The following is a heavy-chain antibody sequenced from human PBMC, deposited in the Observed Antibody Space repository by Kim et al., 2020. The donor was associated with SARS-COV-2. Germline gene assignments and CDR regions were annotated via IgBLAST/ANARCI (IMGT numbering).Heavy chain of an antibody. V-gene: IGHV3-53*01. CDR1: GFTVSTSF. CDR3: AGEMNRLGSDNYHNHNCFDP. D-gene: IGHD3-10*01. J-gene: IGHJ5*02. Sequence: GVSLRLSCAASGFTVSTSFMSWVRQAPGKGLEWVSGIYTDGTTWYADSVKGRFTMSRDSSKNTLYLQMNSLRAEDTAVYYCAGEMNRLGSDNYHNHNCFDPWGQGTLVTVSS. CDR2: IYTDGTT.